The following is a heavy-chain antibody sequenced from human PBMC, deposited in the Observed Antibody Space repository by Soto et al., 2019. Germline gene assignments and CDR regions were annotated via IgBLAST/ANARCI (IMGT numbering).Heavy chain of an antibody. CDR2: ISAYNGNT. CDR3: GRRNTNGWYVEVHHIDP. V-gene: IGHV1-18*04. J-gene: IGHJ5*02. D-gene: IGHD6-19*01. Sequence: ASVKVSCKASGYTFTSYGISWVRQAPGQGLEWMGWISAYNGNTNYAQKLQGRVTMTTDTSTSTAYMELRSLRSDDTAVYYCGRRNTNGWYVEVHHIDPWGQGTLVTVSS. CDR1: GYTFTSYG.